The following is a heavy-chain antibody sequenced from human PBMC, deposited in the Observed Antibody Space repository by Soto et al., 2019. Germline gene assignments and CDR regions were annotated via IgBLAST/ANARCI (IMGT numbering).Heavy chain of an antibody. CDR3: ARSDIVLLTTTPFDY. CDR2: ISYDANRK. Sequence: QVQLVESGGGGVQPGRSLRLSCVASGFTFSKYGLHWVRQAPGKGLEWVALISYDANRKNYADSVKGRFTISRDNSKNTLYLQMNSLRAEDTAVYYCARSDIVLLTTTPFDYWGQGTRVTVSS. D-gene: IGHD1-26*01. J-gene: IGHJ4*02. CDR1: GFTFSKYG. V-gene: IGHV3-30-3*01.